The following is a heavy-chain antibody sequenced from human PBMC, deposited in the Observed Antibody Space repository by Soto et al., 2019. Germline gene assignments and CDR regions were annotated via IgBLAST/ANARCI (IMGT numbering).Heavy chain of an antibody. CDR2: ISAYNGNT. J-gene: IGHJ6*02. V-gene: IGHV1-18*04. Sequence: ASVKVSCKASGYTFTSYGISWVRQAPGQGLEWMGWISAYNGNTNYAQKLQGRVTMTTDTSTSTAYMELRSLRSDATAVYYCARSGVWQPTDDSSITGTTGYYYYYGMDVWGQGTTVTVSS. D-gene: IGHD1-20*01. CDR3: ARSGVWQPTDDSSITGTTGYYYYYGMDV. CDR1: GYTFTSYG.